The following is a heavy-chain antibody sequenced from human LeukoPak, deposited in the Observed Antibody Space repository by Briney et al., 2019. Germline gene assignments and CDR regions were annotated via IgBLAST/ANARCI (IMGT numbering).Heavy chain of an antibody. V-gene: IGHV3-48*03. CDR2: ISSRGTSI. CDR3: ARGGEYWFFDL. J-gene: IGHJ2*01. D-gene: IGHD3-16*01. CDR1: GFTFSRYE. Sequence: GGSLRLSCAASGFTFSRYEMNWVRQAPGKGLEWLSYISSRGTSIYYAESAKGRFTVSRDKAKNSLFLQMNSLRAEDTAVYYCARGGEYWFFDLWGRGTLVTVSS.